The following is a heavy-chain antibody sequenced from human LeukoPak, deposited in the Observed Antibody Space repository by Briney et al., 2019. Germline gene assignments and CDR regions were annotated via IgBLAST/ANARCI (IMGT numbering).Heavy chain of an antibody. Sequence: PSETLSLTCTVSGGSISSSSYYWGWIRQPPGKGLEWIRSIYYSGSTYYNPSLKSRVTISVDTSKNQFSLKLSSVTAADTAVYYCARVSWRVQGSSPKTNWFDPWGQGTLVTVSS. CDR3: ARVSWRVQGSSPKTNWFDP. CDR1: GGSISSSSYY. V-gene: IGHV4-39*07. CDR2: IYYSGST. J-gene: IGHJ5*02. D-gene: IGHD1-26*01.